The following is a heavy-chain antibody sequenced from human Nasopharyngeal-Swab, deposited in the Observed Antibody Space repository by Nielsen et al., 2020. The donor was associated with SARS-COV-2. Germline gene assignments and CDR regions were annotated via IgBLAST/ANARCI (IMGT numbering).Heavy chain of an antibody. CDR2: ISHSGST. CDR3: ARVVWLQSHYYFDY. J-gene: IGHJ4*02. D-gene: IGHD5-24*01. V-gene: IGHV4-38-2*02. Sequence: WIRQPPGKGLEWIGSISHSGSTYYNPSLKSRVTISVDTSKNQFSLKLSSVTAADTAVYYCARVVWLQSHYYFDYWGQGTLVTVSS.